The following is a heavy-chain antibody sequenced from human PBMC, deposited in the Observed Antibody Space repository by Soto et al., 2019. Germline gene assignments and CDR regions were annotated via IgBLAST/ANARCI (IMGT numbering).Heavy chain of an antibody. CDR2: ISAYNGNT. J-gene: IGHJ6*02. CDR1: GYTFTSYG. D-gene: IGHD6-13*01. V-gene: IGHV1-18*04. CDR3: ARDDGGSSWYYYYYGMDV. Sequence: ASVKVSCKASGYTFTSYGISWVRQAPGQGLEWMGWISAYNGNTNYAQKLQGRVTMTTVTSTSTAYMELRSLRSDDTAVYYCARDDGGSSWYYYYYGMDVWGQGTTVTVSS.